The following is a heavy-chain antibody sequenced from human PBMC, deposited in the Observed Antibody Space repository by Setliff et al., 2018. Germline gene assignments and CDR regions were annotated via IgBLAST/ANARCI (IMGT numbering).Heavy chain of an antibody. CDR2: IIPLFGTT. V-gene: IGHV1-69*05. Sequence: SVKVSCKASGYSFPSYGISWVRQAPGQGLEWMGWIIPLFGTTNYAQEFQGRVTITTDESTNTAYMELSSLRSEDTAMYYCAREKVVVVSATSYHYYMDVWGKGTTVTVSS. D-gene: IGHD2-15*01. CDR1: GYSFPSYG. CDR3: AREKVVVVSATSYHYYMDV. J-gene: IGHJ6*03.